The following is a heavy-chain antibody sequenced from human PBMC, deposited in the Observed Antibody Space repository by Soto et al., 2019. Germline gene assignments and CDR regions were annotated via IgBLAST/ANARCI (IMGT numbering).Heavy chain of an antibody. CDR2: IYWDDDK. CDR3: AHRVEVLGFEY. D-gene: IGHD3-16*01. V-gene: IGHV2-5*02. CDR1: WFSLSTTRVG. J-gene: IGHJ4*02. Sequence: GAARLTPTRSLGLACTFCWFSLSTTRVGVGWILQPPGKALEWLVLIYWDDDKSYSPSLKSRLTITKDTSKNQVVLTMTNMDPVDTATYYCAHRVEVLGFEYWGQRTLVTVSS.